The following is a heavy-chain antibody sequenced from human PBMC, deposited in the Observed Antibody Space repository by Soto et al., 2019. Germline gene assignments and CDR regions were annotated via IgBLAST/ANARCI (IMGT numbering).Heavy chain of an antibody. Sequence: GGSLRLSCAASGFTFSSYGMHWVRQAPGKGLEWVAVIWYDGSNKYYADSVKGRFTISRDNSKNTLYLQMNSLRAEDTAVYYCARSIVAQWLVFDYLGQGTLLPVSS. CDR1: GFTFSSYG. J-gene: IGHJ4*02. D-gene: IGHD6-19*01. CDR3: ARSIVAQWLVFDY. V-gene: IGHV3-33*01. CDR2: IWYDGSNK.